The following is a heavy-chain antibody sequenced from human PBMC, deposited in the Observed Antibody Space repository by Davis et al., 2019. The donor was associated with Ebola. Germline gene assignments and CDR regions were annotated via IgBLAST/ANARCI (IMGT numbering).Heavy chain of an antibody. CDR1: GYIFSNYD. V-gene: IGHV1-8*02. CDR2: MNAYSGNT. J-gene: IGHJ4*02. Sequence: AASVKVSCKASGYIFSNYDINWVQQASGQGLEWMGWMNAYSGNTGYVEKFKGRVTMTRNPSISTAYMELSSLTIDDTAVYYCTRGYSPKCRGGDCVNDFWGQGTLVTVSS. CDR3: TRGYSPKCRGGDCVNDF. D-gene: IGHD2-21*01.